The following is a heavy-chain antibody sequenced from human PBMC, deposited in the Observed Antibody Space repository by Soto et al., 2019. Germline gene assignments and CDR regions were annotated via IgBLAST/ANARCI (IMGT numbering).Heavy chain of an antibody. J-gene: IGHJ6*02. CDR1: GYTFTGYY. Sequence: GASVKVSCKASGYTFTGYYMHWVRQAPGQGLEWMGWINPNSGGTNYAQKFQGWVTMTRDTSISTAYMELSRLRSDDTAVYYCARERGGDDFWSGYYSRGMDVWGQGTTVTVSS. D-gene: IGHD3-3*01. CDR3: ARERGGDDFWSGYYSRGMDV. V-gene: IGHV1-2*04. CDR2: INPNSGGT.